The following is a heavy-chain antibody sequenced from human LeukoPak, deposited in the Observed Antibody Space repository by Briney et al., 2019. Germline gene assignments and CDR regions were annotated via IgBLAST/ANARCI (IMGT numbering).Heavy chain of an antibody. CDR2: INHSGST. V-gene: IGHV4-34*01. CDR3: AREAVDTAMVYFDY. D-gene: IGHD5-18*01. J-gene: IGHJ4*02. Sequence: SETLSLTCAVYGGSFSGYYWSWIRQPPGKGLEWIGEINHSGSTNYNPSLESRVTISVDTSKNQFSLKLSSVTAADTAVYYCAREAVDTAMVYFDYWGQGTLVTVSS. CDR1: GGSFSGYY.